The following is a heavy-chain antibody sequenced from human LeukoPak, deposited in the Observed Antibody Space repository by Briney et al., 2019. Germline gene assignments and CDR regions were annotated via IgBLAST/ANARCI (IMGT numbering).Heavy chain of an antibody. CDR2: ISPSGST. CDR3: AGDHYLALKD. J-gene: IGHJ4*01. V-gene: IGHV4-34*01. CDR1: GGSFSDKY. Sequence: SETLSLTCAVYGGSFSDKYWSWIRQSPGKGLEWIGEISPSGSTNYNASLKSRVTISVDTSNNQFSLKLSSVTAADTAVYYCAGDHYLALKDWGHGILVTVSS. D-gene: IGHD1-14*01.